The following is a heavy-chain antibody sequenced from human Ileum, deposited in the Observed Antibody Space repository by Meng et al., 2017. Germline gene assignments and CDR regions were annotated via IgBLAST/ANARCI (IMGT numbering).Heavy chain of an antibody. V-gene: IGHV3-74*01. J-gene: IGHJ4*02. CDR2: INEDGRVT. CDR3: ARINYVEDS. D-gene: IGHD3-16*01. CDR1: GFTFSNYW. Sequence: EVRLVESGGGLVQPGGSLRLSCAASGFTFSNYWMHWVRQTPGKGLVWVSRINEDGRVTNYADSVEGRFTVSRDNAKNTLYLQMNSLRVEDTGIYYCARINYVEDSWGQGTLVTV.